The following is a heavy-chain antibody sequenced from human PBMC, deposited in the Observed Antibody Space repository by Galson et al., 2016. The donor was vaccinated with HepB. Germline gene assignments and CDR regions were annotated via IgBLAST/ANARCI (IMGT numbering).Heavy chain of an antibody. V-gene: IGHV4-34*01. CDR2: INYRGST. D-gene: IGHD4-17*01. J-gene: IGHJ3*01. Sequence: SETLSLTCGVSGASFSENYWSWIRQTPGKGLEWIEEINYRGSTNYNPSLKSRVTISVDTSKHQFSLKLTSVTAADTAVYFCARVTVRRYGPQGTFDVWGQGTLVTVSS. CDR1: GASFSENY. CDR3: ARVTVRRYGPQGTFDV.